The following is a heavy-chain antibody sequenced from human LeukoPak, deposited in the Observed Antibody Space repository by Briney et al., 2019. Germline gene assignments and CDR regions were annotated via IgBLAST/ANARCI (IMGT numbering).Heavy chain of an antibody. D-gene: IGHD3-22*01. CDR1: GYTFNSYD. J-gene: IGHJ4*02. CDR2: MNPNSGNT. V-gene: IGHV1-8*03. CDR3: AREVYYDSSGYYN. Sequence: GASVKVSWKASGYTFNSYDINWVRQATGQGLEWMGWMNPNSGNTGYAQKFQGRVTITRNTSISTAYMELSSLRSEDTAVYYCAREVYYDSSGYYNWGQGTLVTVSS.